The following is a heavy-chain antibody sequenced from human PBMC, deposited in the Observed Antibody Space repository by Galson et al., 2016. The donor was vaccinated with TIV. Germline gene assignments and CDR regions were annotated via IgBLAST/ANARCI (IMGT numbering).Heavy chain of an antibody. D-gene: IGHD1-26*01. CDR3: ATSTVGENIYYYGMDV. CDR2: ISYDGGNK. J-gene: IGHJ6*02. Sequence: LRLSCAASGLTFSRNAMHWVRQSPGKGLEWVAVISYDGGNKYYADSVKGRFTISRDNSKNTLYLQMNSLTIEDTADYYCATSTVGENIYYYGMDVWGHGTTVTV. V-gene: IGHV3-30-3*01. CDR1: GLTFSRNA.